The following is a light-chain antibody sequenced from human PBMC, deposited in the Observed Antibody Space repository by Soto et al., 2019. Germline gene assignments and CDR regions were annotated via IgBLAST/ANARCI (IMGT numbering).Light chain of an antibody. J-gene: IGLJ1*01. V-gene: IGLV2-14*01. Sequence: QSVLTQPASVSGSPGQSITISCTGTSSDVGSYNFVSWYQQHPGQAPKLMIYGVTNRASGVPDRFSASKSGNTASLTISGLQAGDEADYYCSSYRSSSTYVFGTGTKLTVL. CDR2: GVT. CDR1: SSDVGSYNF. CDR3: SSYRSSSTYV.